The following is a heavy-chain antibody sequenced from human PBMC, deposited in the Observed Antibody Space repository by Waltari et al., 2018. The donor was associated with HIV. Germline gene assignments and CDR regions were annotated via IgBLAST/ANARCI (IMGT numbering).Heavy chain of an antibody. CDR3: ARDRARVVPAGGLFDP. CDR2: INHSGST. CDR1: GGSFSGYY. D-gene: IGHD2-2*01. Sequence: QVQLQQWGAGLLKPSETLSLTCAVYGGSFSGYYWSWIRQPPGKGLEWIGEINHSGSTTYSPARKRRVTISVDTSKNQFSLKLSSVTAADTAGYYCARDRARVVPAGGLFDPWGQGTLVTVSS. J-gene: IGHJ5*02. V-gene: IGHV4-34*01.